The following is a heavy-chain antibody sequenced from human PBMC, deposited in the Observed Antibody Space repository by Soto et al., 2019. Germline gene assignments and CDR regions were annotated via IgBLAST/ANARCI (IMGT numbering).Heavy chain of an antibody. Sequence: SETLSLTCTVSGGSISSSSYYWGWIRQPPGKGLEWIGSIYYSGSTYYNPSLKSRVTISVDTSKNQFSLKLSSVTAADTAVYYCARHFGYCSGGSCYSASEYYFDYWGQGTLVTVSS. CDR3: ARHFGYCSGGSCYSASEYYFDY. CDR2: IYYSGST. J-gene: IGHJ4*02. D-gene: IGHD2-15*01. V-gene: IGHV4-39*01. CDR1: GGSISSSSYY.